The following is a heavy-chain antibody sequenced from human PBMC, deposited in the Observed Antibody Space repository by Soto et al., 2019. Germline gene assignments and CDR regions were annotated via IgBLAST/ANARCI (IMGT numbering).Heavy chain of an antibody. CDR2: ISGSGGST. CDR1: GFTFSSYA. CDR3: AKAKRGVSGSYLDYYYYGMDV. D-gene: IGHD1-26*01. V-gene: IGHV3-23*01. J-gene: IGHJ6*02. Sequence: PGGSLRLSCAASGFTFSSYAMSWVRQAPRKGLEWVSAISGSGGSTYYADSVKGRFTISRDNSKNTLYLQMNSLRAEDTAVYYCAKAKRGVSGSYLDYYYYGMDVWGQGTTVTVSS.